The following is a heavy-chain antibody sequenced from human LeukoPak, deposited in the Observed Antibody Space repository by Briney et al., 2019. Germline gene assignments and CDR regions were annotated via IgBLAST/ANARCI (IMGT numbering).Heavy chain of an antibody. Sequence: PGRSLRLSCAASGFTFSSYSMNWVRQAPGKGLEWVSSISSSSSFIYYADSVKGRFTISRDNAKNSLYLQMNSLRAEDTAVYYCARDLLDDYSLDYWGQGNLVTVSS. D-gene: IGHD3-16*01. CDR3: ARDLLDDYSLDY. V-gene: IGHV3-21*01. CDR2: ISSSSSFI. J-gene: IGHJ4*02. CDR1: GFTFSSYS.